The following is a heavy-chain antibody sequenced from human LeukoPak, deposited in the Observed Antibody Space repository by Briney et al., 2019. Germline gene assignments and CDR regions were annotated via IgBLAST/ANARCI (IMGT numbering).Heavy chain of an antibody. CDR1: GFTFSSYS. Sequence: GGSLRLSCAASGFTFSSYSMNWVRQAPGKGLEWVSSISSGSSYIYYADSVKGRFTISRDNAKNSLHLQMNSLRAEDTAVYYCARGILTGYYPYYFDYWGQGALVTVSS. V-gene: IGHV3-21*01. CDR2: ISSGSSYI. J-gene: IGHJ4*02. CDR3: ARGILTGYYPYYFDY. D-gene: IGHD3-9*01.